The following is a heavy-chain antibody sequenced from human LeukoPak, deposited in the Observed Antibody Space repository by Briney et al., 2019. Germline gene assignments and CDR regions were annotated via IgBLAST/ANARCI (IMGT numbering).Heavy chain of an antibody. D-gene: IGHD6-19*01. J-gene: IGHJ4*02. CDR2: INPEGAST. CDR3: ARGTAITAGIDF. Sequence: GGSLRLSCTASGFAFSTYWMFWVRQAPGKGLVWVSQINPEGASTTYGDPAKGRFTASRDNAKNALHLQMNSLRVDDKAVYYCARGTAITAGIDFWGQGTLVTVSS. CDR1: GFAFSTYW. V-gene: IGHV3-74*01.